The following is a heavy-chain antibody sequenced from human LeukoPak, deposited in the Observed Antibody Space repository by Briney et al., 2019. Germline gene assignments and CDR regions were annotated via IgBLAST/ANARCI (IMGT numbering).Heavy chain of an antibody. Sequence: PGGSLRLSCEASGYTFDGYAMHWVRQAPGKGLEWVSGISWNSGSIGYADSVKGRFSISRDNGKNSLYLQMDSLTTEDTALYYCAKGHTYGLGESYLDFWGQGTLVSVSS. V-gene: IGHV3-9*01. CDR2: ISWNSGSI. CDR3: AKGHTYGLGESYLDF. CDR1: GYTFDGYA. J-gene: IGHJ4*02. D-gene: IGHD5-18*01.